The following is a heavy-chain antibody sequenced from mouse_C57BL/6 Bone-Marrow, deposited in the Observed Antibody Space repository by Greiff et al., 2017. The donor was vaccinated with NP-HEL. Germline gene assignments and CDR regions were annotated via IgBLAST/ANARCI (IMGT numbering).Heavy chain of an antibody. V-gene: IGHV1-80*01. Sequence: QVQLKQSGAELVKPGASVKISCKASGYAFSSYWMNWVKQRPGKGLEWIGQIYPGDGDTNYNGKFKGKATLTADKSSSTAYMQLSSLTSEDSAVYFCARTPHYYGIDYWGQGTTLTVSS. CDR3: ARTPHYYGIDY. CDR2: IYPGDGDT. CDR1: GYAFSSYW. J-gene: IGHJ2*01. D-gene: IGHD1-1*01.